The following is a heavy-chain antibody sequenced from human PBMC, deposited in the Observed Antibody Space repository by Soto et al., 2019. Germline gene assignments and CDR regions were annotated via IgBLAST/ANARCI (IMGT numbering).Heavy chain of an antibody. D-gene: IGHD4-17*01. V-gene: IGHV4-39*01. CDR3: ARQGNYGDYDY. CDR2: IYYSGST. CDR1: GGSISSSSYY. J-gene: IGHJ4*02. Sequence: SETLSLTCTVSGGSISSSSYYWGWIRQPPGKGLEWIGSIYYSGSTYYNPSLKSRVTISVDTSKNQFSLKLSSVTAADTAVHYCARQGNYGDYDYWGQETLVTVSS.